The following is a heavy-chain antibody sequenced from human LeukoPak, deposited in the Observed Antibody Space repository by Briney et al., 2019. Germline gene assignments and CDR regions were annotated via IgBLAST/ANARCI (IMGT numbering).Heavy chain of an antibody. CDR1: GYTFSNYG. V-gene: IGHV1-18*01. CDR2: ISVYNGNT. CDR3: ATVQYDILTGYPFLY. D-gene: IGHD3-9*01. J-gene: IGHJ4*02. Sequence: ASVKVSCKASGYTFSNYGISWVRQAPGQGLEWMGWISVYNGNTNYAQKVQGRVTMTTDTSTNTAYMELRSLRSDDTAAYYCATVQYDILTGYPFLYWGQGTLVSVSA.